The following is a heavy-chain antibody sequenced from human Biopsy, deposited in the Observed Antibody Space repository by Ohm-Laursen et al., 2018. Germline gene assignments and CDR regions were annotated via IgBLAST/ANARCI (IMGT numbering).Heavy chain of an antibody. CDR3: ARVEDCSGDNCPRLAFDL. J-gene: IGHJ3*01. Sequence: SETLSLTCTVSAASVSGGTFYWSWHRPPPGKGPEGIGCISNPWNTNYSPSLKSRVTILLDTSKNQFSLKLSSVTVADTAVYYCARVEDCSGDNCPRLAFDLWGQGTTVIVSS. CDR2: ISNPWNT. D-gene: IGHD2-15*01. CDR1: AASVSGGTFY. V-gene: IGHV4-61*01.